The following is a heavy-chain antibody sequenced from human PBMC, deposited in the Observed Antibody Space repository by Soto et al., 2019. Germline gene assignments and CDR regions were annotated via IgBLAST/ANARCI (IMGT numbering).Heavy chain of an antibody. CDR2: IIPIFGTA. J-gene: IGHJ6*02. V-gene: IGHV1-69*01. D-gene: IGHD1-26*01. Sequence: QVQLVQSGAEVKKPGSSVKVSCKASGGTFSSYALSWVRQAPGQGLEWMGGIIPIFGTANYAQKFQGRVTITADVSTSTAYMELSSLRSEDTAVYYCATTSGRVAATLSYYGMDVWGQGTTVTVSS. CDR3: ATTSGRVAATLSYYGMDV. CDR1: GGTFSSYA.